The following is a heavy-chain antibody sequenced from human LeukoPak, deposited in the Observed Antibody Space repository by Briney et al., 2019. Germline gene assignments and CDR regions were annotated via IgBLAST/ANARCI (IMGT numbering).Heavy chain of an antibody. CDR3: ARGKTVAIGY. CDR1: GGSFSGYY. J-gene: IGHJ4*02. D-gene: IGHD5-12*01. CDR2: INHSGST. Sequence: KSSETLSLTCAVYGGSFSGYYWSWIRQPPGKGLEWIGEINHSGSTNYNPSLKSRATISVDTSKNQFSLKLSSVTAADTAVYYCARGKTVAIGYWGQGTLVTVSS. V-gene: IGHV4-34*01.